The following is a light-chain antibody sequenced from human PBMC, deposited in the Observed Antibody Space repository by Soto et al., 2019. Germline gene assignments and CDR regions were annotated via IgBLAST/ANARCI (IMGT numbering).Light chain of an antibody. CDR2: ATS. CDR1: QTINTY. J-gene: IGKJ3*01. V-gene: IGKV1-39*01. CDR3: QQSYSTPA. Sequence: DIQMTQSPSSLSASVGDRVTITCRASQTINTYLNCYQQKPGKAPHLLIYATSTLQSGVPSRFSGSGSATDFPLTISSLQPEDFATYYCQQSYSTPAFGPGTKVDIK.